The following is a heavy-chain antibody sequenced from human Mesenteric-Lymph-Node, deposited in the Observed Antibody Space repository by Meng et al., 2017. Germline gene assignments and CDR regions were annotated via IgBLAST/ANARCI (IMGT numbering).Heavy chain of an antibody. CDR1: GFSLSTRGVG. CDR2: IYWDDDK. V-gene: IGHV2-5*02. D-gene: IGHD3-16*02. J-gene: IGHJ3*02. CDR3: ARIIITFGGVIDRLDSFDI. Sequence: SGPTLVKPTETLTLTCTFSGFSLSTRGVGVAWIRQPPGRALEWLAIIYWDDDKRYSPSLKSRLTITKDTSKNQVFLIMANMDPVDTATFYCARIIITFGGVIDRLDSFDIWGQGTMVTF.